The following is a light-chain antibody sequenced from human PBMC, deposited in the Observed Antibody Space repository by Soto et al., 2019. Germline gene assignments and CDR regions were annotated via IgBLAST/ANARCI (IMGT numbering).Light chain of an antibody. CDR1: SSDIGAYDH. J-gene: IGLJ1*01. Sequence: QSVLTQPASVSGSPGHSITISCSGTSSDIGAYDHVAWFQQFPGNTPKLVIYSDSNRPSGVSYRFSGSKSGNTASLTISGLQADDEADYYCISYTVSRSYVFGPGTKVTVL. V-gene: IGLV2-14*01. CDR3: ISYTVSRSYV. CDR2: SDS.